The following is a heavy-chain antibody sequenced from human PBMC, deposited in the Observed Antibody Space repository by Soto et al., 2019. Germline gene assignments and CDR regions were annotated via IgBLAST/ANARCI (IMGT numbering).Heavy chain of an antibody. CDR1: GFTFSSYA. CDR2: ISYNGGNK. V-gene: IGHV3-30-3*01. D-gene: IGHD6-13*01. CDR3: ARDSSIGAADYYFDY. Sequence: PLGGSLSLSCAASGFTFSSYAMHWVRQAPGKGLEWVAVISYNGGNKYYSDSAKGRFTISRDNSKNTLYLQMSSLRPEDTAVYYCARDSSIGAADYYFDYWGQGALVTVSS. J-gene: IGHJ4*02.